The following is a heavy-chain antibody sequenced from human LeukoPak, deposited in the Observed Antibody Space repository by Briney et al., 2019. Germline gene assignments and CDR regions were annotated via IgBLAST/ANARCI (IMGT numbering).Heavy chain of an antibody. CDR3: ARRGLLWFGELRGDAFDI. D-gene: IGHD3-10*01. V-gene: IGHV4-39*01. Sequence: SETLSLTCIVSGGSISSSSYYWGWIRQPPGKGLEWIGSIYYSGSTYYNPSLKSRVTISVDTSKNQFSLKLRSVTAADTAVYYCARRGLLWFGELRGDAFDIWGQGTMVTVSS. CDR1: GGSISSSSYY. CDR2: IYYSGST. J-gene: IGHJ3*02.